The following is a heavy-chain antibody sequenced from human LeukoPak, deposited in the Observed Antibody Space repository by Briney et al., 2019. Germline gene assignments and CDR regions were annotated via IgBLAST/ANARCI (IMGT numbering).Heavy chain of an antibody. D-gene: IGHD6-13*01. Sequence: ASVKVSCKASGYTFTGYYMHWVRQAPGQGLEWMGWINPNSGGTNYAKKFQGRVTMTRDTSISTAYMELSRLRSDDTAVYYCARGLQQLVVAFGYWGQGTLVTVSS. J-gene: IGHJ4*02. V-gene: IGHV1-2*02. CDR3: ARGLQQLVVAFGY. CDR1: GYTFTGYY. CDR2: INPNSGGT.